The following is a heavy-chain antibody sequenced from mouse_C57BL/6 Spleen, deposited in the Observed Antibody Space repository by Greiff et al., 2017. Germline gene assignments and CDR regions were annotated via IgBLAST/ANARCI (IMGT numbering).Heavy chain of an antibody. V-gene: IGHV5-6*01. CDR1: GFTFSSYG. Sequence: EVKLQESGGDLVKPGGSLKLSCAASGFTFSSYGMSWVRQTPDKRLEWVATISSGGSYTYYPDSVKGRFTISRDNAKNTLYLQMSSLKSEDTAMYYCARLIALDWYFDVWGTGTTVTVSS. CDR2: ISSGGSYT. J-gene: IGHJ1*03. CDR3: ARLIALDWYFDV. D-gene: IGHD1-1*01.